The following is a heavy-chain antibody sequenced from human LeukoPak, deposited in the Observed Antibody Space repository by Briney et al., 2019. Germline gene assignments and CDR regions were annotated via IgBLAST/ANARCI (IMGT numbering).Heavy chain of an antibody. J-gene: IGHJ6*02. D-gene: IGHD5-12*01. CDR2: IYYSGST. V-gene: IGHV4-59*11. CDR3: ARQLSSGEWWLRTYYYYGMDV. CDR1: SGSISDHY. Sequence: PSETLSLTCTVSSGSISDHYWTWIRQPPGKGLEWIGYIYYSGSTNYNPSLKSRVTISVDTSKNQFSLKLSSVTAADTAVYYCARQLSSGEWWLRTYYYYGMDVWGQGTTVTVSS.